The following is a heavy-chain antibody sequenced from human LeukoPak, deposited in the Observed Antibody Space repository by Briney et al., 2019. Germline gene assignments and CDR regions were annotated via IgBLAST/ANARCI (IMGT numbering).Heavy chain of an antibody. CDR1: GFTFSNYY. CDR3: ARDREVGATIHDY. Sequence: GGSLRLSCAASGFTFSNYYMSWVRQAPGKRLEWVANIKQDGSDKSYVDSVKGRFTISRDNAENSLYLQMNSLRAEDTAVYFCARDREVGATIHDYWGQGTLVTVSS. CDR2: IKQDGSDK. J-gene: IGHJ4*02. D-gene: IGHD1-26*01. V-gene: IGHV3-7*01.